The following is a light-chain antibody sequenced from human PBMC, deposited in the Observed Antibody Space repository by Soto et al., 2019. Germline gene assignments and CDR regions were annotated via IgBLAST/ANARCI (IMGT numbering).Light chain of an antibody. J-gene: IGKJ2*01. CDR3: QQYGNSPMYT. CDR1: QSVSASY. Sequence: ESVLTQSPGTLSLSPGETATLSCRAGQSVSASYLAWYQQRPGQAPRLLLYSTSSRATGIPDRFSGSGSGTDFTLTISRLEHEDFAVYYCQQYGNSPMYTFGQGTKLEIK. V-gene: IGKV3-20*01. CDR2: STS.